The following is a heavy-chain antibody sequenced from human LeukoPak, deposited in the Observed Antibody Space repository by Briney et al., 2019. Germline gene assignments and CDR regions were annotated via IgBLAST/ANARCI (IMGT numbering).Heavy chain of an antibody. CDR1: GYTFTSYG. CDR3: ARDNSVGDIAWWFDP. CDR2: INPTGTGT. Sequence: GASVKVSCKASGYTFTSYGISWVRQAPGQGLEWIGLINPTGTGTLYAQKFQGRVTMTRDMSTSTDYMELSSLRSEDTAVYYCARDNSVGDIAWWFDPWGQGTLVTVSS. V-gene: IGHV1-46*01. J-gene: IGHJ5*02. D-gene: IGHD3-10*01.